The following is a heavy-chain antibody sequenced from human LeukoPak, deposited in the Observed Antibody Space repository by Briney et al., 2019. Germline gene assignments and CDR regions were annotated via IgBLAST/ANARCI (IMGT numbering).Heavy chain of an antibody. CDR2: IIPIFGTA. CDR3: ARGSMVRGVIITMGWFDS. Sequence: ASVKVSCKASGGTFSSYAISWVRQAPGQGREWMGRIIPIFGTANYAQKFQGRVTLTADKSTSTAYMELSSLRPEDTAVYYCARGSMVRGVIITMGWFDSWGQGTLVTVSS. J-gene: IGHJ5*01. V-gene: IGHV1-69*06. D-gene: IGHD3-10*01. CDR1: GGTFSSYA.